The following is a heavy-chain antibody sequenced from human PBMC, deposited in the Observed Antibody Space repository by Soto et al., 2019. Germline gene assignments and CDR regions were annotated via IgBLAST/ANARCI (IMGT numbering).Heavy chain of an antibody. CDR1: GLGNAYKA. J-gene: IGHJ5*02. V-gene: IGHV1-3*01. CDR2: INAGNGNT. CDR3: ASRALWFGELWCFDP. Sequence: GTSVKPCSEECGLGNAYKARRWLRHATKQRLEWMGWINAGNGNTKYSQKFQGRVTITRDTSARTAYMELSSLRSEDTAVYYCASRALWFGELWCFDPWGQGPVVTASS. D-gene: IGHD3-10*01.